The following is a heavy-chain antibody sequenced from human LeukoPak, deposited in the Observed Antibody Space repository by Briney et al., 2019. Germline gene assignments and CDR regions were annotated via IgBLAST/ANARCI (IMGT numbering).Heavy chain of an antibody. CDR3: ARDRTMIVGFAFDI. J-gene: IGHJ3*02. CDR2: IIPIFGTA. CDR1: GGTFSSYA. V-gene: IGHV1-69*05. Sequence: SVKVSCKASGGTFSSYAISWVRQAPGQGLEWMGRIIPIFGTANYAQKFQGRVTITTDESTSTAYMELNSLRSEDTAVYYCARDRTMIVGFAFDIWGQGTMVTVSS. D-gene: IGHD3-22*01.